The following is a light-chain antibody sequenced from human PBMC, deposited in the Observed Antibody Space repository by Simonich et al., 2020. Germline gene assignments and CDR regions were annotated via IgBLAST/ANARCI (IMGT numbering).Light chain of an antibody. CDR2: DVS. J-gene: IGLJ3*02. Sequence: QSALTQPASVSGSPGQSITISCTGTNSDVGGYNYVSCYQHPPGKAPKLMLYDVSKRPSGVSNRFSGSKSGNTASLTISGLQAEDEADDYCSSYTSSSTWVFGGGTKLTVL. CDR3: SSYTSSSTWV. CDR1: NSDVGGYNY. V-gene: IGLV2-14*03.